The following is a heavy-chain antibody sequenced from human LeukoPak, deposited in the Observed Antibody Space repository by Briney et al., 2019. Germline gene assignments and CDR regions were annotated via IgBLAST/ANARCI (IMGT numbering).Heavy chain of an antibody. D-gene: IGHD1-26*01. Sequence: PGGSLRLSCAASGFTFSSYGMHWVRQAPGKGLEWVALISYDGSNKYYADSVKGRFTISRGNSKNTLYLQMDSLRAEDTAVYYCAKRTKVGATTFYYYGMDVWGQGTTVTVSS. CDR1: GFTFSSYG. CDR2: ISYDGSNK. CDR3: AKRTKVGATTFYYYGMDV. J-gene: IGHJ6*02. V-gene: IGHV3-30*18.